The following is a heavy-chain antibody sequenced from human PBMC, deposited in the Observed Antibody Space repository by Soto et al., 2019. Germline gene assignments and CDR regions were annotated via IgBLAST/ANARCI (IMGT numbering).Heavy chain of an antibody. V-gene: IGHV3-30-3*01. CDR1: GFTFSSYA. J-gene: IGHJ5*02. CDR3: ARDAPLGYCSSTSCYVFPKPKNSVAWFDP. CDR2: ISYDGSNK. D-gene: IGHD2-2*01. Sequence: GGSLRLSCAASGFTFSSYAMHWVRQAPGKGLEWVAVISYDGSNKYYADSVKGRFTISRDNSKNTLYLQMNSLRAEDTAVYYCARDAPLGYCSSTSCYVFPKPKNSVAWFDPWGQGTLVTVSS.